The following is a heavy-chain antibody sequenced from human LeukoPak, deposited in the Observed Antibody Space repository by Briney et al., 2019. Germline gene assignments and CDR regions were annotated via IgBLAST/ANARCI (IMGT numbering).Heavy chain of an antibody. CDR1: GYTLTELS. D-gene: IGHD6-19*01. Sequence: ASVKVSCKVSGYTLTELSMHWVRQAPGKGLEWMGGFDPEDGETIYAQKFQGRVTMTEDTSTDTAYMELSSLRSEDTAVYYCATVEKVYSSGWYFDYWDQGTLVTVSS. CDR2: FDPEDGET. J-gene: IGHJ4*02. V-gene: IGHV1-24*01. CDR3: ATVEKVYSSGWYFDY.